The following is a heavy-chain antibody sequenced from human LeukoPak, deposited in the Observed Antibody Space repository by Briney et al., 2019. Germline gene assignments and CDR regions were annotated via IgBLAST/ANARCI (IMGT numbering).Heavy chain of an antibody. CDR2: IVVGSGNT. CDR3: AAGTGNYLTSLNY. CDR1: GFTFTTSA. D-gene: IGHD1-14*01. J-gene: IGHJ4*02. V-gene: IGHV1-58*02. Sequence: GTSVEVSCKASGFTFTTSAMQWVRQARGARLEWLGWIVVGSGNTNYAQKFQERVTITRGMSTSTAYMELSSLRSEDTAVYYCAAGTGNYLTSLNYWGQGTLVTVSS.